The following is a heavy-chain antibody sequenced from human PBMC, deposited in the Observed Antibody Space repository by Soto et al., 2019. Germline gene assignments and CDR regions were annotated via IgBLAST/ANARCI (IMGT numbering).Heavy chain of an antibody. J-gene: IGHJ4*02. CDR2: ISAYNGNT. Sequence: QVQLVQSGAEVKKPGASVKVCCKASGYTFTSYGISWVRQAPGQGLEWMGWISAYNGNTNYAQKHQGRVTMTTDTSTSTAYMELRSLRSDDTAVYYCARGPPSYYDSSGYYKYFDYWGQGTLVTVSS. V-gene: IGHV1-18*01. D-gene: IGHD3-22*01. CDR1: GYTFTSYG. CDR3: ARGPPSYYDSSGYYKYFDY.